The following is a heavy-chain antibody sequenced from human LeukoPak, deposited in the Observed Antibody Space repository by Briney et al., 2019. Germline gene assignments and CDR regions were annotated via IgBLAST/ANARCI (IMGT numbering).Heavy chain of an antibody. CDR2: ISSSSSTI. D-gene: IGHD3-22*01. CDR1: GFTFSSYS. Sequence: PGGSLRLSCAASGFTFSSYSMNWVRQAPGKGLEWVSYISSSSSTIYYADSVKGRFTISRDNAKNSLYLQMNSLRAEDTAVYYCARGLVSSGYFYYYYMDVWGKGTTVTVSS. CDR3: ARGLVSSGYFYYYYMDV. V-gene: IGHV3-48*01. J-gene: IGHJ6*03.